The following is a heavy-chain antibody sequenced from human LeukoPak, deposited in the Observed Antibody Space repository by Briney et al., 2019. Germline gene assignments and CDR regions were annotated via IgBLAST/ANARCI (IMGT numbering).Heavy chain of an antibody. CDR3: ARVLSGYSSGWYLDY. J-gene: IGHJ4*02. CDR1: GGSVSSGSYY. D-gene: IGHD6-19*01. Sequence: SETLSLTCTVSGGSVSSGSYYWSWIRQPPGKGLEWIGYIYYSGSTNYNPSLKSRVTLSVDTSKDQFSLKLSSVTAADTAVYYCARVLSGYSSGWYLDYWGQGTLVTVSS. V-gene: IGHV4-61*01. CDR2: IYYSGST.